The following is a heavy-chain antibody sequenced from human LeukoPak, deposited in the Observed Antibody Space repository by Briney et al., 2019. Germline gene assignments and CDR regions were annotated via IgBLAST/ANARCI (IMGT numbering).Heavy chain of an antibody. D-gene: IGHD2-21*01. CDR3: AKAPVTSCRGAYCYPFDY. Sequence: GRSLRLSCAASGLTFSRSAMHWVRQAPGKGLEWVAIISYDGGNKYYADSVKGRFTISRDSSKNTLYLQMNSLRAEDAAVYYCAKAPVTSCRGAYCYPFDYWGQGTLVTVSS. CDR2: ISYDGGNK. V-gene: IGHV3-30*04. J-gene: IGHJ4*02. CDR1: GLTFSRSA.